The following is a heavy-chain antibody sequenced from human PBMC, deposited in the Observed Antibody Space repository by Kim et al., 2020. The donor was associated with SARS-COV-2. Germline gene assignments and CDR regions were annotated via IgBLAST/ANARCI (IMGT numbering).Heavy chain of an antibody. CDR3: GGQWFRELLPGYYYLDV. Sequence: SVKVSCKASGGTFSSYAISWVRQAPGQGLEWTGVTIPIFGTANYAQKCKGRVTTTADESTSTAYREQSRLRPEATAVYYCGGQWFRELLPGYYYLDVWG. D-gene: IGHD3-10*01. CDR2: TIPIFGTA. CDR1: GGTFSSYA. J-gene: IGHJ6*03. V-gene: IGHV1-69*13.